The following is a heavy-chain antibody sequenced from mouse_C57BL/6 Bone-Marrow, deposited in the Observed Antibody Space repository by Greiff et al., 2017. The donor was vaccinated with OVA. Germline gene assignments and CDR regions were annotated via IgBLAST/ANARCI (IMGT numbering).Heavy chain of an antibody. Sequence: EVMLVESGGGLVKPGGSLKLSCAASGFTFSSYAMSWVRQTPEKRLEWVATISDGGSYTYYPDNVKGRFTISRDNAKNNLYLQMSHLKSEDTAMYYCAREGYYYGSSFDYWGQGTTLTVSS. CDR3: AREGYYYGSSFDY. V-gene: IGHV5-4*01. J-gene: IGHJ2*01. D-gene: IGHD1-1*01. CDR2: ISDGGSYT. CDR1: GFTFSSYA.